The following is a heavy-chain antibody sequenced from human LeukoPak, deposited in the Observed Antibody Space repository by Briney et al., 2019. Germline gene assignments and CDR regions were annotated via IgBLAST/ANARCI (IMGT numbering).Heavy chain of an antibody. D-gene: IGHD6-19*01. V-gene: IGHV3-23*01. J-gene: IGHJ4*02. CDR2: ISGSGGNT. CDR3: AKDRRITMAGTVDYFDY. Sequence: GGSLRLSCAASGFTFNNYAMSWVRQAPGEGLEWVSSISGSGGNTYYADSVKGRFTISRDNSKNTLYLQMNSLRVADTAVYYCAKDRRITMAGTVDYFDYWGQGTLVTVSS. CDR1: GFTFNNYA.